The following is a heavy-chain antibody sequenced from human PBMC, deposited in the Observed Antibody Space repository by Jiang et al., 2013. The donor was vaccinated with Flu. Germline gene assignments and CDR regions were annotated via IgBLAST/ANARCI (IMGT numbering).Heavy chain of an antibody. J-gene: IGHJ4*02. D-gene: IGHD3-3*01. Sequence: TNYNPSLKSRVTISVDTSKNQFSLKLSSVTAADTAVYYCARGRFWSGFPFDYWGQGTLVTVSS. V-gene: IGHV4-34*01. CDR3: ARGRFWSGFPFDY. CDR2: T.